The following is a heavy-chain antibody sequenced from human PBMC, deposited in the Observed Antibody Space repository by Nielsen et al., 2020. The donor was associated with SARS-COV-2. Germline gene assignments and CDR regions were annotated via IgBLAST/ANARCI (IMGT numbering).Heavy chain of an antibody. V-gene: IGHV3-9*01. Sequence: SLRLSCAASGFTFDDYAMHWVRQAPGKGLEWVSGISWNSGSIGYADSVKGRFTISRDNAKNSLYLQMNSLRAEDTALYYCATSGYSSGWYGYYYYGMDVWGQGTTVTVSS. CDR3: ATSGYSSGWYGYYYYGMDV. J-gene: IGHJ6*02. CDR2: ISWNSGSI. D-gene: IGHD6-19*01. CDR1: GFTFDDYA.